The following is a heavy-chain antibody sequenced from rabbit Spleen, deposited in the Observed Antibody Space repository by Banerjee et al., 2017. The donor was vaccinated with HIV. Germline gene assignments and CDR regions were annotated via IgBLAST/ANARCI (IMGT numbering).Heavy chain of an antibody. CDR2: INIVTGKS. CDR3: ARDLVTVIGWNFNL. V-gene: IGHV1S45*01. Sequence: APLEESGGGLVKPEGSLTLICKASGVSLNDKDVMLLVRQAPGKGLEWIACINIVTGKSVYASWAKGRFMMSRTSSPTVTLQVTSLTAADTATYICARDLVTVIGWNFNLWGPGTLVTVS. J-gene: IGHJ4*01. CDR1: GVSLNDKDV. D-gene: IGHD5-1*01.